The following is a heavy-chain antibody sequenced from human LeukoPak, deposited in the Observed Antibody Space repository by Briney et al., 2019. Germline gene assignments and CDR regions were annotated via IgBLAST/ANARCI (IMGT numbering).Heavy chain of an antibody. J-gene: IGHJ2*01. Sequence: GGSLRLPCTASGFTLRNYDMHWVRQTTEKGLEWVSGIGTEDDTFYPDSVKGRFTISRENAENSFYLQMNSLRAGDTAVYYCARGRFVLVPSLERWYFDLWGRGTLVTVSS. CDR3: ARGRFVLVPSLERWYFDL. CDR1: GFTLRNYD. D-gene: IGHD2-8*02. CDR2: IGTEDDT. V-gene: IGHV3-13*01.